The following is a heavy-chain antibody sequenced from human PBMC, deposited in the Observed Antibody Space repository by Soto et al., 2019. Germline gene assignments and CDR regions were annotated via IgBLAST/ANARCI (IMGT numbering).Heavy chain of an antibody. CDR1: GYTFTSYA. J-gene: IGHJ4*02. CDR3: ARGVTANYDCWSGYVTHVDY. V-gene: IGHV1-3*01. CDR2: INAGNGNT. D-gene: IGHD3-3*01. Sequence: QVQLVQSGAEVKKPGASVKVSCKASGYTFTSYAMHWVRQAPGQRLEWMGWINAGNGNTKYSQKFQGRVTITRDTSASTAYMELSSLRSEDTAVYYCARGVTANYDCWSGYVTHVDYWGQGTLVTVSS.